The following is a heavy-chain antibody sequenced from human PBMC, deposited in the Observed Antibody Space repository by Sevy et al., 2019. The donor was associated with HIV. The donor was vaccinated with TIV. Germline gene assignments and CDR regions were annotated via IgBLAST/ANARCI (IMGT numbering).Heavy chain of an antibody. V-gene: IGHV3-30*18. CDR2: ISSDGSYR. J-gene: IGHJ6*02. CDR3: AKNRPPGGSYFSRHAMDV. D-gene: IGHD3-16*01. CDR1: GFTFSAYD. Sequence: GGSLILSCAASGFTFSAYDMHWVRQAPGKGLEWVAIISSDGSYRYYADSVRGRFSMSKDNSKNTMYLQISALSIEDTAVYYCAKNRPPGGSYFSRHAMDVWGRGTTVTVS.